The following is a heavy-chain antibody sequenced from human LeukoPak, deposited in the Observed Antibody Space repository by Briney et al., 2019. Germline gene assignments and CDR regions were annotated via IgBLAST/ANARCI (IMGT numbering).Heavy chain of an antibody. CDR1: GYTFTGYY. CDR2: INPNSGGK. CDR3: AKGEGYCSSTSCQSYYYYGMDV. J-gene: IGHJ6*02. Sequence: GASVKVSCKASGYTFTGYYMNWVRQPPGQGLEWMGWINPNSGGKNYAQKFQGKVTMTRDTSISTAYIELSRLRSDDTAVYYCAKGEGYCSSTSCQSYYYYGMDVWGQGTTVTVSS. D-gene: IGHD2-2*01. V-gene: IGHV1-2*02.